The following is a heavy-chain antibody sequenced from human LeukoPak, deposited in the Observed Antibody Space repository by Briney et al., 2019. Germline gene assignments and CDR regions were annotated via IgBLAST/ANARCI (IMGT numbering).Heavy chain of an antibody. V-gene: IGHV4-38-2*02. CDR3: ARSLDSSGYYIFDL. CDR2: IYHSGST. J-gene: IGHJ2*01. Sequence: KSSETLSLTCTVSGYSISSGYWWGWIRQPPGKGLEWIGSIYHSGSTYHHPSLKSRVTMSVDTSRNQFSLKLSSMTTADTAVYYCARSLDSSGYYIFDLWGRGTLATVSS. D-gene: IGHD3-22*01. CDR1: GYSISSGYW.